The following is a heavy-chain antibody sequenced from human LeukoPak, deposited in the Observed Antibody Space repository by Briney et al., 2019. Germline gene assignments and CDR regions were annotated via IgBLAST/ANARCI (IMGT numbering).Heavy chain of an antibody. CDR3: ARDPRLRDGYNFDY. D-gene: IGHD5-24*01. J-gene: IGHJ4*02. Sequence: SQTLSLTSAISGDSVSSNSAAWNSIRQSPARGLEWLGRTYYRSKWYNDYAVSVKSRISINPDTSKNQFSLQLNSVTPEDTAVYYCARDPRLRDGYNFDYWGEGTLVTVSS. CDR2: TYYRSKWYN. CDR1: GDSVSSNSAA. V-gene: IGHV6-1*01.